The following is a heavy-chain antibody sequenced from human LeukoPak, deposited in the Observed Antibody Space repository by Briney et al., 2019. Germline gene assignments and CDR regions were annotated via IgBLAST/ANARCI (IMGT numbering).Heavy chain of an antibody. Sequence: PGGSLRLSCAASGFTFDDYAMHWVRQAPGKGLEWVSGISWNSGSIGYADSVKGRFTISRDNAKNSLYLQMNSLRAEDTALYYCAKDSYGGYSYYFDYWGQGTLVTVSS. J-gene: IGHJ4*02. CDR3: AKDSYGGYSYYFDY. V-gene: IGHV3-9*01. D-gene: IGHD4-17*01. CDR1: GFTFDDYA. CDR2: ISWNSGSI.